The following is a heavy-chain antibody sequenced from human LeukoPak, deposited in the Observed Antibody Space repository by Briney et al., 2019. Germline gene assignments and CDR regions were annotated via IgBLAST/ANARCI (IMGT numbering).Heavy chain of an antibody. CDR2: INPNSGGT. D-gene: IGHD3-3*01. J-gene: IGHJ5*02. CDR1: GYTFTGYY. Sequence: ASVKVSCKASGYTFTGYYMHWVRQAPGQGLEWMGRINPNSGGTNYAQKFQGRVTMTRDTSISTAYMGLSRLRSDDTAVYYCARGLLYYDFWSGYPKRGNWFDPWGQGTLVTVSS. V-gene: IGHV1-2*06. CDR3: ARGLLYYDFWSGYPKRGNWFDP.